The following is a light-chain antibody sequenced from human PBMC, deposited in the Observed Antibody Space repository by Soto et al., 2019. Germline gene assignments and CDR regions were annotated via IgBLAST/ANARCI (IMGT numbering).Light chain of an antibody. CDR1: QGVSGGY. CDR2: GAS. J-gene: IGKJ4*01. Sequence: EIVLTQSPGTLSLSPGERATLSCRASQGVSGGYLAWYQQKPGQAPRLLIYGASSRATGIPDRFSGSGYGTDFTLTISRLEPEDFAVYYCQQYGGSPPLTFGGGTKVEIK. CDR3: QQYGGSPPLT. V-gene: IGKV3-20*01.